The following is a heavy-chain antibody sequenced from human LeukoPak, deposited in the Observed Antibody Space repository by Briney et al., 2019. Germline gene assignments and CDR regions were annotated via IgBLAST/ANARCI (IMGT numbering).Heavy chain of an antibody. CDR3: ARRYCTNGVCYPLFDY. D-gene: IGHD2-8*01. Sequence: ASVKVSCKASGYTFTSYGISWVRQAPGQGLEWMGWISAYNGNTNYAQKLQGRVTMTTDTSTSTAYMELRSLRSDDTAVYYYARRYCTNGVCYPLFDYWGQGTLVTVSS. V-gene: IGHV1-18*01. CDR2: ISAYNGNT. J-gene: IGHJ4*02. CDR1: GYTFTSYG.